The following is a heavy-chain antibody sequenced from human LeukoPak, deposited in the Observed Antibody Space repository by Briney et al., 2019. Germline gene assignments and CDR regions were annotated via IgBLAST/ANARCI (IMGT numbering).Heavy chain of an antibody. J-gene: IGHJ4*02. D-gene: IGHD6-6*01. CDR1: GFTFSSYW. CDR2: IKADGSET. V-gene: IGHV3-7*01. Sequence: PGGSLRLSCAASGFTFSSYWMSWVRQAPGRGLEWVANIKADGSETYYVDSVKGRFTISRDNAKNSLYLQMNSLRAEDTAVYYCARDRSRLVFWGQGTLVTVSS. CDR3: ARDRSRLVF.